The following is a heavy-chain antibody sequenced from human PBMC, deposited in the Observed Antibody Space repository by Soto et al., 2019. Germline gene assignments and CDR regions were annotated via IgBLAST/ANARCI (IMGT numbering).Heavy chain of an antibody. Sequence: EVQLLESGGGLVQPGGSLRLSCAASGFTFSDYAMNWVRQALGKGLEWVSGISGSGGDTYYTDSVNGRFTISRDISKNTLYLQMSSLRADDTAVYLCAKGGCSGVSCGWFDPWGQGTLVTVSS. CDR3: AKGGCSGVSCGWFDP. CDR2: ISGSGGDT. D-gene: IGHD2-15*01. J-gene: IGHJ5*02. CDR1: GFTFSDYA. V-gene: IGHV3-23*01.